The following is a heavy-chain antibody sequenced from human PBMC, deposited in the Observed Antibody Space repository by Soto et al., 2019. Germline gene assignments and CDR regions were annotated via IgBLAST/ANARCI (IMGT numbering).Heavy chain of an antibody. J-gene: IGHJ6*02. CDR3: ARVNYDYVWGSYRPYGMDV. V-gene: IGHV4-30-2*01. CDR1: GVSISSGGYS. Sequence: SETLSLTCAVSGVSISSGGYSWSWIRQPPGKGLEWIGYIYHSGSTYYNPSLKSRVTISVDRSKNQFSLKLSSVTAADTAVYYCARVNYDYVWGSYRPYGMDVWGQGTTVTVSS. CDR2: IYHSGST. D-gene: IGHD3-16*02.